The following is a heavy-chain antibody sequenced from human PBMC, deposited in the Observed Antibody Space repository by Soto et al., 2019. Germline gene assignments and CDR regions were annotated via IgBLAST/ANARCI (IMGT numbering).Heavy chain of an antibody. CDR3: ARGGSAFSGYDYPFDY. CDR1: GVSSTGYY. CDR2: VYYSGST. V-gene: IGHV4-59*01. D-gene: IGHD5-12*01. J-gene: IGHJ4*02. Sequence: SDTLSLTCTVSGVSSTGYYWSWLRQPPGKGLEWIGYVYYSGSTNYNPSLKSRVTISLDTSKKQFSLKLSSVPAADTAVYYCARGGSAFSGYDYPFDYWGQGTLVNVSS.